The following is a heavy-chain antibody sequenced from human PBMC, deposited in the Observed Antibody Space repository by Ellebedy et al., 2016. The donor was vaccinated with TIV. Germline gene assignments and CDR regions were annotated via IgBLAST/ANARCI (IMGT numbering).Heavy chain of an antibody. Sequence: SVKVSCKASGGPLRNYAISWVRQAPGQGLEWMGGIMAMFGTAHYAQKFQGRITITADEFATTAYMELKSLRSDDTAVYYCAKMGTYHYASWFDTWGQGTLVTVSS. D-gene: IGHD5-12*01. J-gene: IGHJ5*02. V-gene: IGHV1-69*13. CDR3: AKMGTYHYASWFDT. CDR1: GGPLRNYA. CDR2: IMAMFGTA.